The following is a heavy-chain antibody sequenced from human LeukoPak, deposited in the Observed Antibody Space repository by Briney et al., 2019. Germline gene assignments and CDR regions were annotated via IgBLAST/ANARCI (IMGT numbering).Heavy chain of an antibody. CDR2: FNPHSGGT. V-gene: IGHV1-2*02. D-gene: IGHD6-19*01. CDR1: GYMFTTYY. J-gene: IGHJ3*02. Sequence: GASVKVSCKTSGYMFTTYYPHWVRQAPGQGLEWMGWFNPHSGGTNYAQKFQGRVTMTRDTSISTGYMELRSLRSDDTAVYYCARGGTGYSSGWLRAFDIWGQGTMVTVSS. CDR3: ARGGTGYSSGWLRAFDI.